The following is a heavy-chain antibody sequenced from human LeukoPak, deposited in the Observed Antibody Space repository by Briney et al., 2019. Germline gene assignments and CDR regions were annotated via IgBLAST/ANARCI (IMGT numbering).Heavy chain of an antibody. CDR1: GYTFTGHY. D-gene: IGHD6-6*01. J-gene: IGHJ4*02. CDR3: ARDLGWSSSH. V-gene: IGHV1-2*02. CDR2: INPTGGT. Sequence: ASVKVSCKASGYTFTGHYMHWVRLAPGQGVEWMGWINPTGGTTYAQKFQDRVTMTRDTSINTAYMELSGLRSCDTAVYYCARDLGWSSSHWGQGTLVTVSS.